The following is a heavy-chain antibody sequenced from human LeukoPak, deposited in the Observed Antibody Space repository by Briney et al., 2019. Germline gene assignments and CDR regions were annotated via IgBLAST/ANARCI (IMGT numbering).Heavy chain of an antibody. CDR3: ARGSANSGWYLIDY. CDR2: ISYDGDNK. V-gene: IGHV3-30-3*01. Sequence: PGGSLRLSCAASGFIFTSYALDWVRQAPGKGLEWVAVISYDGDNKYYADSVKGRFTISRDKSKNTLYLQMNSLRAEDTAVYYCARGSANSGWYLIDYWGQGTLVTVSS. CDR1: GFIFTSYA. D-gene: IGHD6-19*01. J-gene: IGHJ4*02.